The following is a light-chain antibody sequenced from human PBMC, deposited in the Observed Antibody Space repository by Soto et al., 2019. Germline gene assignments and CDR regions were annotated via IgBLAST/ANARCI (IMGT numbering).Light chain of an antibody. J-gene: IGKJ1*01. CDR2: GTS. CDR1: QSVSSSY. V-gene: IGKV3-20*01. Sequence: EIVLTQSPGTVALCPGERATLSCRASQSVSSSYLAWYQQKPGQAPRLLIYGTSSRATAIPDRFSGSGSGTDFTLTISRLEPEDFAVYCCQQYDSSSRTFGQGIDVDIK. CDR3: QQYDSSSRT.